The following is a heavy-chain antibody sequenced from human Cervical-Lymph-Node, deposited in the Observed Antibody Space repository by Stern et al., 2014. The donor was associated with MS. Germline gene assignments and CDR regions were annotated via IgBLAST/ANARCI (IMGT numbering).Heavy chain of an antibody. J-gene: IGHJ5*02. D-gene: IGHD5-24*01. CDR3: GRGIKTFDP. Sequence: MQLVESGAEVKKPGASVKVSCETSGFRFTDYYIHWVRQAPGKGLEWMGCINPKNGDTHSAQKFQGRFTMTRDTSISTGYMELNSLKSDDTAMYYCGRGIKTFDPWGQGTLVTVSS. CDR2: INPKNGDT. V-gene: IGHV1-2*02. CDR1: GFRFTDYY.